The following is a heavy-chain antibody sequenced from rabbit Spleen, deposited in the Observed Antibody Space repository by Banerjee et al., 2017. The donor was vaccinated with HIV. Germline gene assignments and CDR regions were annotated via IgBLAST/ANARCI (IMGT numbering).Heavy chain of an antibody. V-gene: IGHV1S40*01. Sequence: QSLEESGGDLVKPGASLTLTCTASGVSFSGDSYMCWVRQAPGKGLEWIACIDTGSSGFTYFASWAKGRFTISKTSSTVDLKMTSLTVADTATYFCAISYPGSSYGFNLWGPGTLVTVS. J-gene: IGHJ4*01. CDR2: IDTGSSGFT. CDR3: AISYPGSSYGFNL. D-gene: IGHD8-1*01. CDR1: GVSFSGDSY.